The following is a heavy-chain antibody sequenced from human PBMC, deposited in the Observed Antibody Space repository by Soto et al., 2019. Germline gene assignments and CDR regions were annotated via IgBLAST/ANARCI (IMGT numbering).Heavy chain of an antibody. CDR2: IYYSGST. CDR1: GGSISSGGYY. J-gene: IGHJ6*02. Sequence: SETLSLTCTVSGGSISSGGYYWSWIRQHPGKGLEWIGYIYYSGSTYYNPSLKSRVTISVDTSKNQFSLKLSSVTAADTAVYYCARDREEGYDTPYGMDVWGQGTTVTVSS. D-gene: IGHD3-9*01. V-gene: IGHV4-31*03. CDR3: ARDREEGYDTPYGMDV.